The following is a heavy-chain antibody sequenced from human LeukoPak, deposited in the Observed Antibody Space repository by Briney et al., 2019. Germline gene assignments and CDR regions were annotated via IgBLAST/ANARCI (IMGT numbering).Heavy chain of an antibody. Sequence: PSETLSLTCTASGGSISSYYWSWIRQPPGKGLEWIGYIYYSGSNNYNPYLKSRVTITVDKSNKQFPQRQIYIPAADAAVDFCARAPNVYKAVLLDPWGQGTLVTVSS. V-gene: IGHV4-59*01. CDR2: IYYSGSN. CDR3: ARAPNVYKAVLLDP. J-gene: IGHJ5*02. CDR1: GGSISSYY. D-gene: IGHD5/OR15-5a*01.